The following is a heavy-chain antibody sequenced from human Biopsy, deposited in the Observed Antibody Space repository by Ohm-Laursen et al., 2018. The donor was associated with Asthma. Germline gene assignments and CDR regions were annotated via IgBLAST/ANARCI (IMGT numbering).Heavy chain of an antibody. J-gene: IGHJ4*02. CDR2: ISYDGSNK. V-gene: IGHV3-30*03. D-gene: IGHD3-3*01. CDR1: GFTFGSYG. Sequence: SLRLSCSASGFTFGSYGMHWVRQAPGKGLEWVAVISYDGSNKYYADSVKGRFTISRDNSKNTLYLQMNSLRAEDTAVYYCASQSSGPDFWSGYYYFDYWGQGTLVTVSS. CDR3: ASQSSGPDFWSGYYYFDY.